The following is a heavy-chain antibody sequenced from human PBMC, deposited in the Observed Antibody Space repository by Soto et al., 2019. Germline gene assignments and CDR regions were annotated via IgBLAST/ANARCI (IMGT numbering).Heavy chain of an antibody. J-gene: IGHJ5*02. D-gene: IGHD2-8*01. CDR3: ARVDKVYATRSNWFDP. CDR2: IYHSGST. V-gene: IGHV4-4*02. CDR1: SGSISNSNW. Sequence: PSETLSLTCAVSSGSISNSNWWSWVRQPPGKGLEWIGEIYHSGSTNYNPSLKSRVTISVDKSKNQFSLKLSSVTAADTAVYYCARVDKVYATRSNWFDPWGQGTLVTVSS.